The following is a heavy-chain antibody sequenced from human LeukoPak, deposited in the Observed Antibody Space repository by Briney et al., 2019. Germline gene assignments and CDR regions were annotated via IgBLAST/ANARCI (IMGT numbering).Heavy chain of an antibody. CDR3: ARTITMIVVVSDAFDI. CDR2: IYSGGST. V-gene: IGHV3-66*01. CDR1: GFTVSSNY. J-gene: IGHJ3*02. Sequence: GGSLRLSCAASGFTVSSNYMSWVRQAPGKGLEWVSVIYSGGSTYYADSVKGRFTISRDNSKNTLYLQMNSLRAEDTAVYYCARTITMIVVVSDAFDIWGQGTMVTVSS. D-gene: IGHD3-22*01.